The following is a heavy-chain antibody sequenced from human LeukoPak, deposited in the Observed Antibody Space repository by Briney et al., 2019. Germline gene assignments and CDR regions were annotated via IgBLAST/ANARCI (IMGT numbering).Heavy chain of an antibody. J-gene: IGHJ3*02. Sequence: SETLSLTCTVSGGSISSSSYYWSWIRQPPGKGLEWIGYIYYSGSANYNPSLKSRVTMSVDTSKNQFSLKLSSVTAADTAVYYCARGGVNGAFDIWGQGTMVTVSS. CDR1: GGSISSSSYY. V-gene: IGHV4-61*05. D-gene: IGHD3-10*01. CDR3: ARGGVNGAFDI. CDR2: IYYSGSA.